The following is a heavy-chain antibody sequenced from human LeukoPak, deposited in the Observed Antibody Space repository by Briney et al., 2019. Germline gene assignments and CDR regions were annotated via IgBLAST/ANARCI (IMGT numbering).Heavy chain of an antibody. J-gene: IGHJ2*01. D-gene: IGHD3-22*01. CDR3: ARDLRDYYDRYWYFDL. CDR1: GGSISSYY. V-gene: IGHV4-4*07. CDR2: VYTSGST. Sequence: SETLSLTCTVSGGSISSYYWSWIRQPAGKGLEWIGRVYTSGSTNYNPSLKSRVTMSVDTSKNQFSLKLSSVTAADTAVYYCARDLRDYYDRYWYFDLWGRGTLVTVSS.